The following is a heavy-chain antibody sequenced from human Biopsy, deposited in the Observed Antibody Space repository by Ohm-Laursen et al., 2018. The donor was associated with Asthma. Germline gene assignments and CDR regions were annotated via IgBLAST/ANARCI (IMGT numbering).Heavy chain of an antibody. J-gene: IGHJ4*02. CDR3: ARSDCGSGGYCYIPFYF. D-gene: IGHD2-21*02. V-gene: IGHV3-30*03. Sequence: SLRLSCAASGFTFSSYGMHWVRQAPGKGLEWVALISNDGSSKYYADSVKGRFTISRGISKNTLYLRMNSLRAEDTAVYYCARSDCGSGGYCYIPFYFWGQGTLVTVSS. CDR2: ISNDGSSK. CDR1: GFTFSSYG.